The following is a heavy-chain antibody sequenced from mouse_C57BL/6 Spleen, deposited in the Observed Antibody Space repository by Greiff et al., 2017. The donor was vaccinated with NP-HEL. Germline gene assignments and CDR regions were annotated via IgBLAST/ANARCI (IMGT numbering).Heavy chain of an antibody. D-gene: IGHD1-1*01. Sequence: QVQLQQSGPELVKPGASVKISCKASGYSFTSYYIHWVKQRPGQGLEWIGWIYPGSGNTKYNEKFKGKATLTADTSSSTAYMQLSSLTSEDSAVYYCASRDYYGLDYWGQGTTLTVSS. J-gene: IGHJ2*01. V-gene: IGHV1-66*01. CDR2: IYPGSGNT. CDR3: ASRDYYGLDY. CDR1: GYSFTSYY.